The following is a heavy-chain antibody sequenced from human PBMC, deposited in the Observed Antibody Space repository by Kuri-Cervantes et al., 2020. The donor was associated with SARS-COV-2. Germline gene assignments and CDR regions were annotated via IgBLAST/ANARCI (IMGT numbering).Heavy chain of an antibody. D-gene: IGHD2-2*01. J-gene: IGHJ5*02. Sequence: SETLSLTCTVSGGSISSGSYCWSWIRQPAGKGLEWIGRIYTSGSTNYNPSLKSRVTISVDTSKNQFSLKLSSVTAADTAVYYCARGGRGYVPAAVPGWFDPWGQGTLVTVSS. CDR1: GGSISSGSYC. CDR2: IYTSGST. V-gene: IGHV4-61*02. CDR3: ARGGRGYVPAAVPGWFDP.